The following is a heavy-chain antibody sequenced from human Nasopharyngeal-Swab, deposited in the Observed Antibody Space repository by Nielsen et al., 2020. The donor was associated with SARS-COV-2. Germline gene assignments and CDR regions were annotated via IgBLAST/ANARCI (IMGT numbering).Heavy chain of an antibody. CDR2: ISSSGSFI. D-gene: IGHD6-19*01. CDR3: ARSSGWQHYFDN. V-gene: IGHV3-21*01. J-gene: IGHJ4*02. CDR1: GFTFSSYS. Sequence: GESLKISCEASGFTFSSYSMNWVRQAPGKGLEWVSSISSSGSFIYYADSLKGRFTISRDNAKNSVYLQMNSLRAEDTAVFYCARSSGWQHYFDNWGQGTLVTVSS.